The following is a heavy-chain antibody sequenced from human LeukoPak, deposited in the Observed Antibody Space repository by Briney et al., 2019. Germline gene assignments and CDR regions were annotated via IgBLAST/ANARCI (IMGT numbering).Heavy chain of an antibody. J-gene: IGHJ1*01. V-gene: IGHV3-21*01. D-gene: IGHD3-22*01. CDR2: ISSNSSDI. CDR3: ASGGDYYDSNYAGYFQH. Sequence: GGSLRLSCAASGFTFSSYSMNWVRQAPGKGLEWVSSISSNSSDIYYADSVKGRFTISIDNAKNSLYLQMNSLRAEDTAVYYCASGGDYYDSNYAGYFQHWGQGTLVTVSS. CDR1: GFTFSSYS.